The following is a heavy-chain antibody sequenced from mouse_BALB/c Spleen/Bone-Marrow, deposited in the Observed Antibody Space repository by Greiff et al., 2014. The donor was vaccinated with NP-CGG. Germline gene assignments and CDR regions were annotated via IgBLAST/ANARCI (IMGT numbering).Heavy chain of an antibody. Sequence: EVNVVESGAELVKPGASLKLSCTASDFNIKDTYMHWVKQRPEQGLEWIGRIDPANGNTKYDPKFQVKATITADTSSNTTYLQLSSLTSEDTAVYYCATYYYGRSLFAFWGQGTLVTVSA. CDR1: DFNIKDTY. V-gene: IGHV14-3*02. D-gene: IGHD1-1*01. CDR3: ATYYYGRSLFAF. CDR2: IDPANGNT. J-gene: IGHJ3*01.